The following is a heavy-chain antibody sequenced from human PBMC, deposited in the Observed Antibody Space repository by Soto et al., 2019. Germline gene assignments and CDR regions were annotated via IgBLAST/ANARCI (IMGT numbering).Heavy chain of an antibody. CDR1: GFTFSNYA. V-gene: IGHV3-23*01. CDR2: VSGSGDTT. Sequence: GGSLRLSCAASGFTFSNYAMTWVRQAPGKGLEWVSSVSGSGDTTYFADSVRGRFTISRDNSKDTLYLQMNSLRAEDTAVYYCTKGGPRDGYKDFDYWGQGTLVTVSS. J-gene: IGHJ4*02. D-gene: IGHD5-12*01. CDR3: TKGGPRDGYKDFDY.